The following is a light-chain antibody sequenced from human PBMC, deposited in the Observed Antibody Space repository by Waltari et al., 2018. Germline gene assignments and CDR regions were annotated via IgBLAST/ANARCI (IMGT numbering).Light chain of an antibody. CDR3: SSYTSSSTWV. CDR1: SSDDGGYNY. V-gene: IGLV2-14*01. J-gene: IGLJ3*02. CDR2: DVS. Sequence: QSALTQPASVSGSPGQSITISCTGTSSDDGGYNYVSWYQQHPGKAPKGMIYDVSKPPSGVSNRFSGSKSGNTASLTISGLQAEDEADYYCSSYTSSSTWVFGGGTKLTVL.